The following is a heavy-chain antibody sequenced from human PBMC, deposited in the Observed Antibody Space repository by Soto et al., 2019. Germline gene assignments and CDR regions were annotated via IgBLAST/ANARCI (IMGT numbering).Heavy chain of an antibody. CDR2: ISGSGGST. CDR3: AKTRSGYDYLFDY. CDR1: GFTFSSYA. V-gene: IGHV3-23*01. Sequence: GGSLRLSCAASGFTFSSYAMSWVRQAPGKGLEWVSAISGSGGSTYYADSVKGRFTISRDNSKNTLYLQLNSLRAEDTAVYYCAKTRSGYDYLFDYWGQGTLVTVSS. D-gene: IGHD5-12*01. J-gene: IGHJ4*02.